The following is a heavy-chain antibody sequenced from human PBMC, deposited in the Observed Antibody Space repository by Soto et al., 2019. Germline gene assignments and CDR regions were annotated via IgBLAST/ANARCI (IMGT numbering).Heavy chain of an antibody. V-gene: IGHV3-30*18. CDR2: ISYDGSNK. CDR3: AKDDSSGWDDYYYGMDV. D-gene: IGHD6-19*01. CDR1: GFTFSSYG. Sequence: GGSLRLSCAASGFTFSSYGMHWVRQAPGRGLEWVAVISYDGSNKYYADSVKGRFTISRDNSKNTLYLQMNSLRAEDTAVYYCAKDDSSGWDDYYYGMDVCAQRTTVTVSS. J-gene: IGHJ6*02.